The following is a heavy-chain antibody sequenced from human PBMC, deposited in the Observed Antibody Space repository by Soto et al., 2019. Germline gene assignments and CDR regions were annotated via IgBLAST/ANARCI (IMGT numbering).Heavy chain of an antibody. Sequence: EEQLVESGGGLVQPGGSLRLSCAASGFTFSSYWMHWVRQAPGKGLVWVSRINPGGTITDYADSVKGRFTISRDNAKNTVYLQVNSLRGEDTAEYFCARVPIGKYGVWNYWGQGTLVTVSS. V-gene: IGHV3-74*01. D-gene: IGHD2-8*01. CDR3: ARVPIGKYGVWNY. CDR2: INPGGTIT. J-gene: IGHJ4*02. CDR1: GFTFSSYW.